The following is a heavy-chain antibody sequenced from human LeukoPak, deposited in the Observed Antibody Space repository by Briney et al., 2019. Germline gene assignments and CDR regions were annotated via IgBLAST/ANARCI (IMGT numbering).Heavy chain of an antibody. Sequence: GGSLRPSCAASGFTFSNYAMSWVRQAPGKGLEWVSAISGSDGGTHYADSVKGRFTISRDNSKNTLFLQMNSLRAEDTAVYYCAKNVGLGYCSSTSCPIDPWGQGTLVTVSS. CDR3: AKNVGLGYCSSTSCPIDP. CDR2: ISGSDGGT. D-gene: IGHD2-2*01. J-gene: IGHJ5*02. V-gene: IGHV3-23*01. CDR1: GFTFSNYA.